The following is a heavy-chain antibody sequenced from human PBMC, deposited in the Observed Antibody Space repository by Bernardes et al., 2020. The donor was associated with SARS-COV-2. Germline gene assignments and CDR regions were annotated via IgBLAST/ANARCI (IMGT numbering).Heavy chain of an antibody. CDR2: ITSSSSYI. D-gene: IGHD2-21*02. Sequence: GSLRLSCAASGFTFSSQSMNWVRQAPGKGLEWVSSITSSSSYIYYADSVKGRFTISRDNANNSLYLQMNSLRAEDSAVYYCAGSRDCGGDCYSYYFDYWGQGTLVTVSS. J-gene: IGHJ4*02. CDR3: AGSRDCGGDCYSYYFDY. V-gene: IGHV3-21*01. CDR1: GFTFSSQS.